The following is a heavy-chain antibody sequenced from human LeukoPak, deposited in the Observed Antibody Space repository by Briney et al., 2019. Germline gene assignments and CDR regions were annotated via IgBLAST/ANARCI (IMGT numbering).Heavy chain of an antibody. Sequence: ASVKVSCKASGYTFTSYAMHWVRQAPGQRLEWMGWINAGNGNTKYSQKFQGRVTITRDTSAGTAYMELSSLRSEDTAVYYCARAPLVDIMVEYYFDYWGQGTLVTVSS. CDR2: INAGNGNT. V-gene: IGHV1-3*01. CDR1: GYTFTSYA. D-gene: IGHD3-3*01. CDR3: ARAPLVDIMVEYYFDY. J-gene: IGHJ4*02.